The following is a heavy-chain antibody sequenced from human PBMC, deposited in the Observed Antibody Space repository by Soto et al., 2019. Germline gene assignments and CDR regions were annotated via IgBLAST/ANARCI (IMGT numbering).Heavy chain of an antibody. V-gene: IGHV1-69*08. CDR2: IIPIFGIP. J-gene: IGHJ6*02. D-gene: IGHD2-2*01. CDR3: AREDRDRETGLVPAAIDGMDV. CDR1: GGTFSRYS. Sequence: QVQLVQSGAEVKKPGSSVKVSCKASGGTFSRYSITWVRQAPGHGLEWIGRIIPIFGIPSYAQKFQGRVTITADESTSTAYMELSSLRSDDTAVYYCAREDRDRETGLVPAAIDGMDVWGHGTTVTVSS.